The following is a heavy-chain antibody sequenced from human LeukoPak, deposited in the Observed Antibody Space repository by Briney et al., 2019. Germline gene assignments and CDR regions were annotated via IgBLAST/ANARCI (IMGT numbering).Heavy chain of an antibody. V-gene: IGHV3-23*01. Sequence: TGGSLRLSCAASGFTFSSYAMNWVRQAPGKGLEWVSAISGSGITTYYADAVKGQFTMSRDNSKNTLYLQMNSLRAEDTAVYYCAKDLGLYCSGFNCYFDYWGQGTLVTVSS. CDR3: AKDLGLYCSGFNCYFDY. D-gene: IGHD2-15*01. CDR2: ISGSGITT. J-gene: IGHJ4*02. CDR1: GFTFSSYA.